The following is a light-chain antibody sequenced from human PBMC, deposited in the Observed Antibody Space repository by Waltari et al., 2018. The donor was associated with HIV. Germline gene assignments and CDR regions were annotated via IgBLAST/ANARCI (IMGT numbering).Light chain of an antibody. CDR1: SSTIGNNA. CDR3: AAWDDSLNGYV. V-gene: IGLV1-36*01. Sequence: QSVLTQPPSVSEAPRQRVTLSCSGRSSTIGNNAVYWYQQVPGKAPKPLIYYDDLLSSGVSDRCSGSKSGTAASLAIRGLQSEDEADYYCAAWDDSLNGYVFGSGTKVTVL. J-gene: IGLJ1*01. CDR2: YDD.